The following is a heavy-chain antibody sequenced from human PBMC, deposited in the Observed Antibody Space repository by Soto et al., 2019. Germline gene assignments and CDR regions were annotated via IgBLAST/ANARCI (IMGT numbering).Heavy chain of an antibody. V-gene: IGHV3-33*06. Sequence: GGSLRLSCAAAGGTFSTYGMDWVRQAPGKGLGWVGGLWFDGSNKYYAASVKGRFTISRDNSKNTLYLQMNSLRAEDTAVYYCAKDSAPGYCSGGSCYYYGMDVWGQGTTVIVSS. J-gene: IGHJ6*02. CDR3: AKDSAPGYCSGGSCYYYGMDV. CDR2: LWFDGSNK. CDR1: GGTFSTYG. D-gene: IGHD2-15*01.